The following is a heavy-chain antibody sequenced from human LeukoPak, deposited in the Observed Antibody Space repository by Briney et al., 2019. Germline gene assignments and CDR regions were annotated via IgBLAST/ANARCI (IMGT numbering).Heavy chain of an antibody. CDR3: TTASQYSGSYC. V-gene: IGHV3-15*01. CDR2: IKSKTDGGTT. Sequence: GGSLRLSCAASGFTFSDAWMSWVRQAPGRGLEWVGRIKSKTDGGTTDYAAPVKGRFTISRDDSKNTLYLQMNSLKTEDTAVYYCTTASQYSGSYCWGQGTLVTVSS. J-gene: IGHJ4*02. CDR1: GFTFSDAW. D-gene: IGHD1-26*01.